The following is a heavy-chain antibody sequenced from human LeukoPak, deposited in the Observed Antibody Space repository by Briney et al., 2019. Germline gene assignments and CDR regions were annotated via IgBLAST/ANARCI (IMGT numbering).Heavy chain of an antibody. Sequence: SETLSLTCAVYGGSFSGYYWSWIRQPPGKGLEWIGEINHSGSTNYNPSLKSRVTISVDTSKNQFSLKLSSVTAADTAVYYCARVSGSSGYYLYYYGMDVWGQGTTVTVSS. CDR2: INHSGST. D-gene: IGHD3-22*01. V-gene: IGHV4-34*01. CDR1: GGSFSGYY. J-gene: IGHJ6*02. CDR3: ARVSGSSGYYLYYYGMDV.